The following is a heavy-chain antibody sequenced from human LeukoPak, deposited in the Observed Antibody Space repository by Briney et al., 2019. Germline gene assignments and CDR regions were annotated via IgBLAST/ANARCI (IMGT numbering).Heavy chain of an antibody. CDR1: GYTFTSYG. V-gene: IGHV1-18*01. CDR3: ARGGGSGWSWVYYYMDV. Sequence: GASVKVPCKASGYTFTSYGISWVRQAPGQGLEWMGWISAYNGDTNYAQKLQGRVTMTTDTSTNTAYMELRSLRADDTAVYYCARGGGSGWSWVYYYMDVWGKGTTVTVSS. D-gene: IGHD6-19*01. CDR2: ISAYNGDT. J-gene: IGHJ6*03.